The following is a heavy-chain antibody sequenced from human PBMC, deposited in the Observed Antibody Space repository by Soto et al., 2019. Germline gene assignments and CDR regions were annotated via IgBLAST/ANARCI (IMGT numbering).Heavy chain of an antibody. CDR3: VKGEYYYDSGGYYPFDY. Sequence: GGSLRLSCSASGFTFSIYAMHWVRQAPGDGLEYVSSISTNGGSTHYADSVKGRFTISRDNSKNTVHLQMSTLRAEDTAVYYCVKGEYYYDSGGYYPFDYWGQGT. J-gene: IGHJ4*02. D-gene: IGHD3-22*01. CDR2: ISTNGGST. V-gene: IGHV3-64D*06. CDR1: GFTFSIYA.